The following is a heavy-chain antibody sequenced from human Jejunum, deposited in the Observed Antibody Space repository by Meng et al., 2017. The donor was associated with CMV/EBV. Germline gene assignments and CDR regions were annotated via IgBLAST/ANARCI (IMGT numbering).Heavy chain of an antibody. J-gene: IGHJ5*02. V-gene: IGHV4-31*02. CDR3: ARAVHGSGSSRWIGP. CDR2: IYYSGST. Sequence: SGASITSGGYHWGWVRQHPGKCLEWIGYIYYSGSTYYNPSLKSRVTISADTSRNQVSLKVSSVTAADTAVYYCARAVHGSGSSRWIGPWGQGTLVTVSS. CDR1: GASITSGGYH. D-gene: IGHD3-10*01.